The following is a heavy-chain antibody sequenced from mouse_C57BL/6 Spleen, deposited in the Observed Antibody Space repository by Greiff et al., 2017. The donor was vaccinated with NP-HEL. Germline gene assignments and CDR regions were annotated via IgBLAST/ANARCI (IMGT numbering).Heavy chain of an antibody. J-gene: IGHJ1*03. CDR1: GFTFSSYG. CDR3: ARLWNWYFDV. CDR2: ISSGGSYT. V-gene: IGHV5-6*01. Sequence: EVQGVESGGDLVKPGGSLKLSCAASGFTFSSYGMSWVRQTPDKRLEWVATISSGGSYTYYPDSVKGRFTISRDNAKNTLYLQMSSLKSEDTAMYYCARLWNWYFDVWGTGTTVTVSS. D-gene: IGHD1-1*02.